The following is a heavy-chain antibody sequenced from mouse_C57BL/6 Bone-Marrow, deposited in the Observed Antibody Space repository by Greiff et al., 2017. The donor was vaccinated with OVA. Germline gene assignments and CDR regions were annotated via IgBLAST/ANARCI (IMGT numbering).Heavy chain of an antibody. CDR2: IDPSDSYT. J-gene: IGHJ1*03. Sequence: QVQLQQPGAELVRPGTSVKLSCKASGYTFTSYWMHWVKQRPGQGLEWIGVIDPSDSYTNYNQKFKGKATLTVDTSSSTAYMQLSSLTSEDSAVYYGAREAYYYGSSWYFDVWGTGTTVTVSS. CDR3: AREAYYYGSSWYFDV. D-gene: IGHD1-1*01. CDR1: GYTFTSYW. V-gene: IGHV1-59*01.